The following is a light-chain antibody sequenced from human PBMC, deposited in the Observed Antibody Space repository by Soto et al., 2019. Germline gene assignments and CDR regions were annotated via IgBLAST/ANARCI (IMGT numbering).Light chain of an antibody. Sequence: SPCPLSPSVGDGVTITSRASQSIDNWFAWYQQKPGQAPKLLIYEASTLESGVPFRFSGSASGTQFTLVISRRQPYDFSTYFCQQYYSTYPGTFGQGTKVDI. CDR1: QSIDNW. CDR3: QQYYSTYPGT. J-gene: IGKJ1*01. CDR2: EAS. V-gene: IGKV1-5*01.